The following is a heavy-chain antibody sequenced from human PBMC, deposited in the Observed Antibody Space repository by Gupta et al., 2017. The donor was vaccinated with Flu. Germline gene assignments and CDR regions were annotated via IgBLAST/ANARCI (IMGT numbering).Heavy chain of an antibody. V-gene: IGHV4-39*02. Sequence: AWIRQPPAKGLEWIGSVHYSGTTSYNPSLKSRVTMSVDTSTNHFSLKLSSVTATDTAVYHCARRDWNDVFDNWGQGTLVTVSS. D-gene: IGHD1-1*01. J-gene: IGHJ4*02. CDR2: VHYSGTT. CDR3: ARRDWNDVFDN.